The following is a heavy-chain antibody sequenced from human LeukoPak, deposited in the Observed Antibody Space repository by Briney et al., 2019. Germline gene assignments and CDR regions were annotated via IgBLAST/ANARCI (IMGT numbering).Heavy chain of an antibody. CDR1: GYTFTIYA. CDR3: ARVSIDCTNGVCSDLADY. D-gene: IGHD2-8*01. V-gene: IGHV7-4-1*02. J-gene: IGHJ4*02. Sequence: ASVNVSCKASGYTFTIYAMNWVRQAPGQGLEWMGWINTNTGNPTYAQGFTGRFVFSLDTSVSTAYLQISSLKAEDTAVYYCARVSIDCTNGVCSDLADYWGQGTLVTVSS. CDR2: INTNTGNP.